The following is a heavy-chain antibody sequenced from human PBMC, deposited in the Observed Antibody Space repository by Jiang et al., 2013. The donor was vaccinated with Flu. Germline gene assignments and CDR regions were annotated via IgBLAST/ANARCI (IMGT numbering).Heavy chain of an antibody. CDR2: IYYTGST. D-gene: IGHD7-27*01. V-gene: IGHV4-39*01. CDR3: ARHRTAKLGIDY. CDR1: GGSISSSAYY. J-gene: IGHJ4*02. Sequence: SGGSISSSAYYWGWIRQPPGKGLEWIGSIYYTGSTYYNPSLTSRVTISVDTSKNQFSLKLSSVTAADTAVYYCARHRTAKLGIDYWGQGTLVTVSS.